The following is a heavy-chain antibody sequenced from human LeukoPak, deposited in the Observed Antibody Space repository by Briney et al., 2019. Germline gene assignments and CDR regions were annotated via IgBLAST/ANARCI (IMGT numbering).Heavy chain of an antibody. D-gene: IGHD4-11*01. V-gene: IGHV4-4*07. CDR1: GGSISSYY. CDR3: ARDLGSNYPAYFDY. J-gene: IGHJ4*02. CDR2: IYTSGST. Sequence: PSETLSLTCTVSGGSISSYYWSWIRQPAGKGLEWIGRIYTSGSTYYNPSLKSRVTISVDTSKNQFSLKLSSVTAADTAVYYCARDLGSNYPAYFDYWGQGTLVTVSS.